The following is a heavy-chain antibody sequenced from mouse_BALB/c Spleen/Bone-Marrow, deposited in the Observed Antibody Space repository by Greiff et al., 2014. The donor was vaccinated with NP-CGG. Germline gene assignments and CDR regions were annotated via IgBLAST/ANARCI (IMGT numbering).Heavy chain of an antibody. V-gene: IGHV1S56*01. J-gene: IGHJ3*01. CDR2: IYPGNVNT. CDR3: ARDYYGSSSFAY. CDR1: GYTFTSYY. Sequence: QVQLQQSGPELVKPGASVRISCTASGYTFTSYYIHWVKQRPGQGLEWIGWIYPGNVNTKYNEKFKGKATLTADKSSSTAYMQLSSLTSEDSAVYFCARDYYGSSSFAYWGQGTLVTVSA. D-gene: IGHD1-1*01.